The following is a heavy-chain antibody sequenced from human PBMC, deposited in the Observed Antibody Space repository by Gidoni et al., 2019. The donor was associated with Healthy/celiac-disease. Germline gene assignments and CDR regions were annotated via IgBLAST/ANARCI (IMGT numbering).Heavy chain of an antibody. J-gene: IGHJ1*01. Sequence: EVQLVESGGGLVKPGGSLRLSCAASGFTFSSYSMNWVRQAPGKGLEWVSSISSSSSYIYYADSVKGRFTISRDNAKNSLYLQMNSLRAEDTAVYYCARRALCSGGSCYSRFQYFQHWGQGTLVTVSS. CDR3: ARRALCSGGSCYSRFQYFQH. CDR1: GFTFSSYS. V-gene: IGHV3-21*01. CDR2: ISSSSSYI. D-gene: IGHD2-15*01.